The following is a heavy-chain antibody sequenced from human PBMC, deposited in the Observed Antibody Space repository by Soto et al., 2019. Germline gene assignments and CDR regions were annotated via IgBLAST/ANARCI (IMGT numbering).Heavy chain of an antibody. Sequence: GGSLRLSRAASGFTFSRYEMHWVSQAPGKGLEWISYIGTDSTTYYADSVKVRFTISRDNNRNSLYLQMNSLRAEDTAVYYCARDYRASSGSFHDIFDIWGQGTMVNVS. CDR1: GFTFSRYE. J-gene: IGHJ3*02. D-gene: IGHD1-26*01. CDR3: ARDYRASSGSFHDIFDI. V-gene: IGHV3-48*03. CDR2: IGTDSTT.